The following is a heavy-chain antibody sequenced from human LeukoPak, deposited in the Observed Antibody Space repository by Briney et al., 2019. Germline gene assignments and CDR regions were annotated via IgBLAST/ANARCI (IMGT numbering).Heavy chain of an antibody. D-gene: IGHD1-26*01. V-gene: IGHV1-2*02. Sequence: ASVKVSCKASGYTFTGYYMHWVRQAPGQGLEWMGWINPNSGGTNYARKFQGRVTMTSDTSISTAYMGLSRLRSDDTAVYYCARDASTEWELLAYFDYWGQGTLVTVSS. CDR3: ARDASTEWELLAYFDY. CDR2: INPNSGGT. CDR1: GYTFTGYY. J-gene: IGHJ4*02.